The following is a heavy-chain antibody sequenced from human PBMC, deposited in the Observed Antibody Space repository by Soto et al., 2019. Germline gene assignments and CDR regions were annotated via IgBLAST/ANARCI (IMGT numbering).Heavy chain of an antibody. Sequence: GASVKVSCKASGYTFTSYGISWVRQAPGQGLEWMGWISACNGNTNYAQKLQGRVTMTTDTSTSTAYMELRSLRSDDTAVYYCANSGRIAAAGSEDYGMDVWGQGTTVTVSS. D-gene: IGHD6-13*01. CDR2: ISACNGNT. J-gene: IGHJ6*02. V-gene: IGHV1-18*01. CDR3: ANSGRIAAAGSEDYGMDV. CDR1: GYTFTSYG.